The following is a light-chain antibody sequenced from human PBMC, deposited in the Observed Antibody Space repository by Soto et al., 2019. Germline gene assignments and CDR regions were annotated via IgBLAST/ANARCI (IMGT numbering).Light chain of an antibody. V-gene: IGKV1-5*03. Sequence: DVHLTPSRYTLCASVGESVTLTCLASQTINNWLAWYQQRPGKAPTFLIYETSTLETGVPSRFSGSGSGTEFTLTISSLQPDDFATYYCQHYNSYSEAFGQGTKVDIK. J-gene: IGKJ1*01. CDR3: QHYNSYSEA. CDR2: ETS. CDR1: QTINNW.